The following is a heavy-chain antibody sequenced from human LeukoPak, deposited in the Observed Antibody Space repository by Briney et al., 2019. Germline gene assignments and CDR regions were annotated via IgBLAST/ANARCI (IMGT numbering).Heavy chain of an antibody. J-gene: IGHJ5*02. Sequence: SQTLSLTCAISGDSVSSTSAAWNWIRQSPSRGLEWLGRTYYTSKWYNDYAASVTSRITISADTSKNQFSLQLNSVTPEDTAVYFCARGSYCSSTTCYRWFDPWGQGTLVTVSS. CDR3: ARGSYCSSTTCYRWFDP. CDR1: GDSVSSTSAA. CDR2: TYYTSKWYN. V-gene: IGHV6-1*01. D-gene: IGHD2-2*01.